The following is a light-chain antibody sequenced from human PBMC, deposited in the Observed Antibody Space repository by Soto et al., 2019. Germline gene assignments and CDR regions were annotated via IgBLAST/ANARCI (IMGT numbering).Light chain of an antibody. CDR1: QSIRNW. J-gene: IGKJ1*01. CDR3: QQYNNYEWT. Sequence: DIQMTQSPSTLSASVGDRVTITCRASQSIRNWLAWYQQKPGKAPKLLIYDASSLESGVPSRFSGSGSGTEFTLTISSLQPDDFATYYCQQYNNYEWTFGQGTKVDIK. CDR2: DAS. V-gene: IGKV1-5*01.